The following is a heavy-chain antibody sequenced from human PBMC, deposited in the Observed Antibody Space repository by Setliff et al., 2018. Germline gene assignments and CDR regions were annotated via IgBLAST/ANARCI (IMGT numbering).Heavy chain of an antibody. V-gene: IGHV4-59*10. CDR1: GGSFSNYY. J-gene: IGHJ4*02. CDR2: IYTSGST. CDR3: ASCRYQVPYDY. D-gene: IGHD2-2*01. Sequence: SETLSLTCVVYGGSFSNYYWSWIRQPAGKGLEWIGHIYTSGSTNYNPSLKSRVTISVDTSKNQFSLKLTSVTAADTAVYYCASCRYQVPYDYWGQGILVTVSS.